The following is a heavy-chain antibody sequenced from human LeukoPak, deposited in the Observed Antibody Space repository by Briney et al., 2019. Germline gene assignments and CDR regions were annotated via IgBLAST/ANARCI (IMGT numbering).Heavy chain of an antibody. J-gene: IGHJ6*02. CDR1: GFTFSSYG. V-gene: IGHV3-30*18. CDR2: ISYDGSNK. Sequence: AGGSLRLSCAASGFTFSSYGMHWVRQAPGKGLEWVAVISYDGSNKYYADSVKGRFTISRDNSKNTLYLQMNSLRAEDTAVYYCAKLRWLQFYLFLAYDYYYYYGMDVWGQGTTVTVSS. CDR3: AKLRWLQFYLFLAYDYYYYYGMDV. D-gene: IGHD5-24*01.